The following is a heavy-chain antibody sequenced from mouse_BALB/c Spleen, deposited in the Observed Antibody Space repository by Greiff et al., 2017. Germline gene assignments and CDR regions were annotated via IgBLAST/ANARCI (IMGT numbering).Heavy chain of an antibody. D-gene: IGHD2-14*01. J-gene: IGHJ4*01. CDR2: IWAGGST. CDR3: AREAYYRYDDYYAMDY. Sequence: VKVVESGPGLVAPAQSLSITCTVSGFSLTSYGVHWVRQPPGKGLEWLGVIWAGGSTNYNSALMSRLSISKDNSKSQVFLKMNSLQTDDTAMYYCAREAYYRYDDYYAMDYWGQGTSVTVSS. CDR1: GFSLTSYG. V-gene: IGHV2-9*02.